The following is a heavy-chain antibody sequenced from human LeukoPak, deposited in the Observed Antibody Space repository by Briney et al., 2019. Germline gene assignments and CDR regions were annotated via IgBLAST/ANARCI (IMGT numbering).Heavy chain of an antibody. CDR2: ISSSSSYI. V-gene: IGHV3-21*01. CDR3: ARDPPIVGANKTVAY. Sequence: PGGSLRLSCAASGFTFSSYSMNWVRQAPGKGLEWVSSISSSSSYIYYADSVKGRFTISRDNAKNSLYLQMNSLRAEDTAVYYCARDPPIVGANKTVAYWGQGTLVTVSS. J-gene: IGHJ4*02. D-gene: IGHD1-26*01. CDR1: GFTFSSYS.